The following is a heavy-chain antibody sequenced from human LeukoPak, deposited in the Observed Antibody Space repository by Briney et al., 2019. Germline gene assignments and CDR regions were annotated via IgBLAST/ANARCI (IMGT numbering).Heavy chain of an antibody. J-gene: IGHJ3*02. Sequence: TGGSLRLSCAASGFTFSSYGMHWVRQAPGKGLEWVAVISYDGSNKYYADSVKGRFTISRDNSKNTLYLQMNSLRAEDTAVYYCAKAGVTRAGPGPFDIWGQGTMVTVSS. CDR2: ISYDGSNK. V-gene: IGHV3-30*18. D-gene: IGHD2-21*02. CDR1: GFTFSSYG. CDR3: AKAGVTRAGPGPFDI.